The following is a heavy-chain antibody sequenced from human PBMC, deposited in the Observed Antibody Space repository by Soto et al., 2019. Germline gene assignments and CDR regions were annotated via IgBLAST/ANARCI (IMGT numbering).Heavy chain of an antibody. Sequence: QVHLVQSGAEVKKPGASVNVSCKTSGYTFTRNGISWVRQAPGQGLEWMGWISPNSGNIKYAQKLQGRVIMTTDTSTSTAYMELRSLRSDDTAVYYCVKDRDSNSWPSRDVWGPGNTVTVSS. CDR3: VKDRDSNSWPSRDV. J-gene: IGHJ6*02. D-gene: IGHD3-22*01. CDR2: ISPNSGNI. CDR1: GYTFTRNG. V-gene: IGHV1-18*01.